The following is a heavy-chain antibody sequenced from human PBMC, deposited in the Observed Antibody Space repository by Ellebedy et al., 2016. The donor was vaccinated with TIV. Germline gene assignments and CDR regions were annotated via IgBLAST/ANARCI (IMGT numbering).Heavy chain of an antibody. D-gene: IGHD5-24*01. CDR1: GGSNSSYY. Sequence: SETLSLXXTVSGGSNSSYYWSWIRQPPGKGLEWIGYIYYSGSTNYNPSLKSRVTISVDTSKNQFSLKLSSVTAADTAVYYCARDRWLQPFGMDVWGQGITVTVSS. J-gene: IGHJ6*02. CDR2: IYYSGST. CDR3: ARDRWLQPFGMDV. V-gene: IGHV4-59*01.